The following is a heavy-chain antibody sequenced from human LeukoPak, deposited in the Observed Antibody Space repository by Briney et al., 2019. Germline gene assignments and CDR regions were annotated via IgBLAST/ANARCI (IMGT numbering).Heavy chain of an antibody. J-gene: IGHJ4*02. Sequence: ASVKVSCKASGYTFTNYYMHWVRQAPGQGLEWTGIINPSGGGTSYAQKLQGRLTMTRDTSTSTFYLELSSLRSEDTAVYYCARGGEYYSESSGYHSDYWGQGALVTVSS. CDR1: GYTFTNYY. D-gene: IGHD3-22*01. CDR3: ARGGEYYSESSGYHSDY. V-gene: IGHV1-46*04. CDR2: INPSGGGT.